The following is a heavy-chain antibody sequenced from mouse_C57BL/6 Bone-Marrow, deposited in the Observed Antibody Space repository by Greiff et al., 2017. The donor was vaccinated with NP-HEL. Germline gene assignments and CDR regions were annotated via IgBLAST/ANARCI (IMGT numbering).Heavy chain of an antibody. CDR1: GFTFSSYT. Sequence: EVQVVESGGGLVKPGGSLKLSCAASGFTFSSYTMSWVRQTPEKRLEWVATISGGGGNTYYPDSVKGRFTISRENAKNTLYLEMSSLRSEDTAMYYCARRSWDNYAMDYWGQGTSVTVSS. V-gene: IGHV5-9*04. CDR2: ISGGGGNT. D-gene: IGHD4-1*01. J-gene: IGHJ4*01. CDR3: ARRSWDNYAMDY.